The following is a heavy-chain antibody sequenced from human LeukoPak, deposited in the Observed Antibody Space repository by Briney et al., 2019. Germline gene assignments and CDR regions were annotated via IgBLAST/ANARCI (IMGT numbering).Heavy chain of an antibody. D-gene: IGHD2-15*01. Sequence: PGGSLRLSCAVSGLTLSNVWMNWVRQAPGKGLEWVGRIGSQTAGGTTDFAAPVKGRFSISRDDSKNSLYLQMNSLTSEDTAVHYCAHGSAQYYEYWGQGTLVTVSS. CDR2: IGSQTAGGTT. V-gene: IGHV3-15*07. CDR3: AHGSAQYYEY. CDR1: GLTLSNVW. J-gene: IGHJ1*01.